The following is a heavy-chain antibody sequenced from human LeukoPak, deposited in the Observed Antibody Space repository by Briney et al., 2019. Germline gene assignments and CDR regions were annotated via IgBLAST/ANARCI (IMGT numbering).Heavy chain of an antibody. CDR1: GFTFSRYW. Sequence: RSGGSLLLSCAASGFTFSRYWMYWVRQAPGKGLVWVSRINSDGSTTTYADSVKGRFTISRDNAKNTLYLQMNSLRAEDTAVYYCARDFKYCGGDCYAGFDPWGQGTLVTVSS. CDR2: INSDGSTT. D-gene: IGHD2-21*02. CDR3: ARDFKYCGGDCYAGFDP. J-gene: IGHJ5*02. V-gene: IGHV3-74*03.